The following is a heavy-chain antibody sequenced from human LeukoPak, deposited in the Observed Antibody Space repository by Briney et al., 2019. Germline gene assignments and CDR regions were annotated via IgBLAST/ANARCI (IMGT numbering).Heavy chain of an antibody. CDR1: GDSVTTKSAT. CDR3: AREDWNIPGAFDY. J-gene: IGHJ4*02. CDR2: TFYRSEWSKWYS. D-gene: IGHD2-2*01. Sequence: SQSLSLTCAISGDSVTTKSATWNWIRQSPSRGLEWLGRTFYRSEWSKWYSDYAVYVKSRIVVNPDTSKNHFYLQLKSVTPEDTAVYFCAREDWNIPGAFDYWGQGTLVTVSS. V-gene: IGHV6-1*01.